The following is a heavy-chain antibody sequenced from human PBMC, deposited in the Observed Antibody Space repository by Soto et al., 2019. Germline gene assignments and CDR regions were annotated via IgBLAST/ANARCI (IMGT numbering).Heavy chain of an antibody. Sequence: GASVKVSCKAAGYTFTGYGISWVRQAPGQGLEWMGGISAYNGNTNYAQKLQGRVTMTTDTSTSTVYMELRSLRSDDTAGYYCARVVASSGNNWFDPWGQGTLVTVSS. CDR2: ISAYNGNT. CDR3: ARVVASSGNNWFDP. CDR1: GYTFTGYG. D-gene: IGHD6-19*01. V-gene: IGHV1-18*04. J-gene: IGHJ5*02.